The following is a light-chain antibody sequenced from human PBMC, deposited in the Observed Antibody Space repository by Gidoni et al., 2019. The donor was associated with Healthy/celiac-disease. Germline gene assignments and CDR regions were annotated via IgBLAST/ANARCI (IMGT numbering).Light chain of an antibody. CDR1: QSVSRY. Sequence: ELVFTQSPATLSLSPGERATLSCTASQSVSRYLAWYQQNPGQAPRLLIYDASNRATGIPARFSGSGSGTDFTLTISSLEPEDFAVYYCQQRSNWPPFTFGPGTKVDIK. CDR3: QQRSNWPPFT. J-gene: IGKJ3*01. V-gene: IGKV3-11*01. CDR2: DAS.